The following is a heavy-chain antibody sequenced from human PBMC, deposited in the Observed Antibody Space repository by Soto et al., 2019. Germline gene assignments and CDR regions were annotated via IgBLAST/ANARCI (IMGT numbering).Heavy chain of an antibody. CDR3: ARDRRQGYKSGLDAFDL. Sequence: ASVKVSCKASGYTFTNYYIHWVRQAPGQGLEWMGIIIPSGGATTYAQKFQGRATMTRDTSTSTVYMEVNSLRSEDTAVYYCARDRRQGYKSGLDAFDLWGQGTMVTVSS. CDR1: GYTFTNYY. V-gene: IGHV1-46*01. CDR2: IIPSGGAT. D-gene: IGHD5-18*01. J-gene: IGHJ3*01.